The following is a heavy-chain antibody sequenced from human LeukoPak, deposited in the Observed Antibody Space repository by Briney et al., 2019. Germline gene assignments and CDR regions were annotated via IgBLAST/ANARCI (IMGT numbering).Heavy chain of an antibody. D-gene: IGHD3-10*01. CDR3: AKDIYGSGSMEYYFDY. V-gene: IGHV3-9*01. Sequence: GGSLRLSCAASGFTFDDYAMHWVRQAPAKGLEWVSGISWNSGSIGYADSVKGRFTISRDNAKNSLYLQMNSLRAEDTALYYCAKDIYGSGSMEYYFDYWGQGTLVTVSS. CDR1: GFTFDDYA. CDR2: ISWNSGSI. J-gene: IGHJ4*02.